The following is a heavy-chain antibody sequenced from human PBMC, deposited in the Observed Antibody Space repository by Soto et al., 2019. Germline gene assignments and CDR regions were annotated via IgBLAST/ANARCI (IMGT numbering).Heavy chain of an antibody. Sequence: QVQLVESGGGVVQPGTSLTLSCAASGFAFSNFVMHWVRQAPGKGLECVAVIWHDASHEYYAASVQGRFTISRNNSKHLLYQQMNSRRAEDTAVYYCAREGGEEWIDYYYYGMDVWGHGTTVTVSS. J-gene: IGHJ6*02. V-gene: IGHV3-33*01. D-gene: IGHD3-3*01. CDR2: IWHDASHE. CDR1: GFAFSNFV. CDR3: AREGGEEWIDYYYYGMDV.